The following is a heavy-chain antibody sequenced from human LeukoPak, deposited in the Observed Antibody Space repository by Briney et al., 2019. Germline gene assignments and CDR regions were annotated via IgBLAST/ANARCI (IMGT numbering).Heavy chain of an antibody. V-gene: IGHV3-15*01. Sequence: GGSLRLSCAASGFTVSSNYMSWVRQAPRKGLEWVGRIKSKTDGGTTDYAAPVKGRFTISRDDSKNTLYLQMNSLKTEDTAVYYCTTVDSSGWYYFDYWGQGTLVTVSS. D-gene: IGHD6-19*01. CDR1: GFTVSSNY. CDR3: TTVDSSGWYYFDY. J-gene: IGHJ4*02. CDR2: IKSKTDGGTT.